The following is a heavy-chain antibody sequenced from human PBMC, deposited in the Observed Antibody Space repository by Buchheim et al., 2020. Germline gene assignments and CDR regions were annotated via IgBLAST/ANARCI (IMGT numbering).Heavy chain of an antibody. J-gene: IGHJ4*02. CDR3: ALTYYYDSSGYSPLDY. V-gene: IGHV4-4*02. Sequence: VQVQESGPGLVKPSESLSLTCAVSGGSISSSNWWSWVRQPPGKGLEWIGEIYHSGSTNYNPSLKSRVTISVDTSKNQFSLKLSSLTAADTAVYYCALTYYYDSSGYSPLDYWGQGTL. D-gene: IGHD3-22*01. CDR2: IYHSGST. CDR1: GGSISSSNW.